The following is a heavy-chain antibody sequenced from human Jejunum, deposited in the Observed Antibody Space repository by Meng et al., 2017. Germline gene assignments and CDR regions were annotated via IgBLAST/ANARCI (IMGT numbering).Heavy chain of an antibody. J-gene: IGHJ5*02. CDR2: FYYGGAT. CDR1: GGSISSRSDY. V-gene: IGHV4-39*07. D-gene: IGHD4-23*01. CDR3: ARATTVVTPSWFDP. Sequence: SETLSLTCTVSGGSISSRSDYWAWIRQPPGKGLEWIGSFYYGGATYYNSSLKSRVIISVDTSRNQFSLQLNSLIAADTAVYYCARATTVVTPSWFDPWGQGNLVNVAS.